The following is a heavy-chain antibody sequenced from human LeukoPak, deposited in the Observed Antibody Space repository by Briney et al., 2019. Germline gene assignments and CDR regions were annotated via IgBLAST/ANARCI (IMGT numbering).Heavy chain of an antibody. Sequence: PGGSLRLSCVASGFTFSSYWVTWVRQAPGKGLEWVGNIKQDGSEKYYVDSVKGRFTISRDNAKNSLYLQMNSLRAEDTAVYYCARDVVRGSGGDVWGKGTTVTISS. CDR1: GFTFSSYW. D-gene: IGHD3-10*01. CDR3: ARDVVRGSGGDV. V-gene: IGHV3-7*01. J-gene: IGHJ6*04. CDR2: IKQDGSEK.